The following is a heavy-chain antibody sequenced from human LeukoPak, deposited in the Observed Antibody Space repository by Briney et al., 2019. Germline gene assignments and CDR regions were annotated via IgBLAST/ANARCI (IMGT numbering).Heavy chain of an antibody. CDR3: AKAFYDILTGYYGSHYYYGMDV. J-gene: IGHJ6*02. CDR2: ISSSGSTI. Sequence: GGSLRLSCAASGFTFSDYYMSWIRQAPGKGLEWVSYISSSGSTIYYADSVKGRFTISRDNAKNSLYLQMNSLRAEDTALYYCAKAFYDILTGYYGSHYYYGMDVWGQGTTVTVSS. CDR1: GFTFSDYY. V-gene: IGHV3-11*01. D-gene: IGHD3-9*01.